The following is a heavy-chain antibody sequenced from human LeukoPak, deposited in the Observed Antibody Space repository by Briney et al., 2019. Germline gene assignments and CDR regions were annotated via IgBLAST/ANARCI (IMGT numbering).Heavy chain of an antibody. CDR2: IYTGGRT. CDR1: GITVGSNY. Sequence: GGSLRLSCAASGITVGSNYMNWVCHAPGKGLERVSVIYTGGRTYYADSVKGRFTISRDNSKNTLYLQMNSLRAEDTAVYYCARGLVGGGYSNAFDYWGQGNLVTVST. CDR3: ARGLVGGGYSNAFDY. D-gene: IGHD5-18*01. V-gene: IGHV3-66*01. J-gene: IGHJ4*02.